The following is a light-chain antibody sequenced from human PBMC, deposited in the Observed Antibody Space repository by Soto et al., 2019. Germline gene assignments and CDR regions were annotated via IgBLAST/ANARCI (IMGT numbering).Light chain of an antibody. V-gene: IGKV3-20*01. CDR1: QSVSSSY. Sequence: EIVLTPSPATLSLSPGERSTLSCRASQSVSSSYLAWYQQKPGQAPRLLIYGASSRATGIPDRFSGSGSVTDFTLTISRLEPEDFAGYYCQQYGSSPPWTFGQGTKVDIK. CDR2: GAS. CDR3: QQYGSSPPWT. J-gene: IGKJ1*01.